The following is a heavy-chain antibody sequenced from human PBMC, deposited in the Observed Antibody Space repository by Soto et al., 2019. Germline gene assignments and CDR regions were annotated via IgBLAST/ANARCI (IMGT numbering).Heavy chain of an antibody. J-gene: IGHJ4*02. D-gene: IGHD6-13*01. CDR2: VSGFTTDT. V-gene: IGHV1-18*01. CDR1: GYIFSGYD. Sequence: ASVKVSCKASGYIFSGYDINWVRQAPGQGLEWMGWVSGFTTDTHYAQKFQGRVSMTTDTSTTTAYMELRSLKSDDTAVYYCARGGLYGSSLRSSDSWGQGTLVTVSS. CDR3: ARGGLYGSSLRSSDS.